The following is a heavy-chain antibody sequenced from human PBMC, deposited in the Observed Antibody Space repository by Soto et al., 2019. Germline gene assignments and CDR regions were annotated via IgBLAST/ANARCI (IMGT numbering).Heavy chain of an antibody. D-gene: IGHD4-17*01. J-gene: IGHJ4*02. CDR3: AKEGYGDYLNYFDY. Sequence: QVQLVESGGGVVQPGRSLRLSCAASGFTFSSYGMHWVRQAPGKGLEWVAVISYDGSNKYYADSVKGRFTISRDNSKNTLYLQMNSLRAEDTAVYYYAKEGYGDYLNYFDYWGQGTLVTVSS. V-gene: IGHV3-30*18. CDR2: ISYDGSNK. CDR1: GFTFSSYG.